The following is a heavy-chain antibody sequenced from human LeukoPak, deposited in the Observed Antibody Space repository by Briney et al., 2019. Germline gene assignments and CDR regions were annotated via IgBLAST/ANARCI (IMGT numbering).Heavy chain of an antibody. D-gene: IGHD3-16*02. CDR3: ARDYDYVWGSYRYNY. CDR2: ISAYNGNT. J-gene: IGHJ4*02. V-gene: IGHV1-18*01. Sequence: GASVKVSCKAPGVTFGTYAISWVRQAPGQGLEWMGWISAYNGNTNYAQKLQGRVTMTTDTSTSTAYMELRSLRSDDTAVYYCARDYDYVWGSYRYNYWGQGTLVTVSS. CDR1: GVTFGTYA.